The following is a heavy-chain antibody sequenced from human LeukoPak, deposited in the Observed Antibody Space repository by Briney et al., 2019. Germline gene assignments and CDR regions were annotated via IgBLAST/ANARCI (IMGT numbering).Heavy chain of an antibody. J-gene: IGHJ4*02. CDR1: GYTFSNYE. CDR2: MNLNSDNT. CDR3: AGSEYDSMWGSYRPLDS. D-gene: IGHD3-16*02. Sequence: ASVKVSCKASGYTFSNYEINWVRQAPGQGLEWMGRMNLNSDNTDFAQTFQGRLTMTRNTSISTAYMELSSLRSEDTAVYYCAGSEYDSMWGSYRPLDSWGQGTLVTVSS. V-gene: IGHV1-8*01.